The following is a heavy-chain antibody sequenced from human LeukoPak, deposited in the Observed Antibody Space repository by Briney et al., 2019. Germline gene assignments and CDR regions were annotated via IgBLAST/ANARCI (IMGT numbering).Heavy chain of an antibody. CDR1: GVSISSHY. Sequence: SETLSLTCTVSGVSISSHYWSWIRQPPGKGLEWIGYIYYSGSTNYNPSLKSRVTISVDTSKNQFSLKLSSVTAADTAVYYCARWGIAARLNYFDYWGQGTLVTVSS. D-gene: IGHD6-6*01. CDR2: IYYSGST. J-gene: IGHJ4*02. V-gene: IGHV4-59*11. CDR3: ARWGIAARLNYFDY.